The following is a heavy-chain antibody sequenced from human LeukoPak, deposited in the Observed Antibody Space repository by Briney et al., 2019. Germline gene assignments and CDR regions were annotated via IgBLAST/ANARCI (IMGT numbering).Heavy chain of an antibody. Sequence: GGSLRLSCAASGFTFSSYWMHWVRQAPGKGLVWVSRIKSDGSTNYADSVKGRFTISRDNAKNTVSLQMTSLRAEDTGVYYCARAPSEIGGYYPEYFRHWGQGTLVTVSS. D-gene: IGHD3-22*01. J-gene: IGHJ1*01. CDR2: IKSDGST. CDR1: GFTFSSYW. CDR3: ARAPSEIGGYYPEYFRH. V-gene: IGHV3-74*01.